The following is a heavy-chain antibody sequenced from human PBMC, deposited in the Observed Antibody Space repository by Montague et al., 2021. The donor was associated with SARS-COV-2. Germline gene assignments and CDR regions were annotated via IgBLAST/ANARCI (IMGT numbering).Heavy chain of an antibody. D-gene: IGHD3/OR15-3a*01. V-gene: IGHV3-53*04. CDR3: AVELGLLRAY. CDR2: IYSGGIT. J-gene: IGHJ4*02. Sequence: SLRLSCAASGFTVSSNYMSWFRQAPGKGLEWVSVIYSGGITYYADSVKGRFTISRHNSKNTLYLQMNSLRAEDTAVYYCAVELGLLRAYWGQGTLVTVSS. CDR1: GFTVSSNY.